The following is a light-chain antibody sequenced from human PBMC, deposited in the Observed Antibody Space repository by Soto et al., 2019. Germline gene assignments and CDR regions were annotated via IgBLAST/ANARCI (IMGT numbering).Light chain of an antibody. V-gene: IGLV2-8*01. CDR1: SSDVGGYNY. Sequence: QSALARPPSASGSPGQSVAISCTGTSSDVGGYNYVSWYQQHPGKAPKLMIYEVNKRPSGVPDRFSGSKSGNTASLTVSGLQAEDEDDYYCSSYAGSSNVFGTGTKVTVL. CDR2: EVN. J-gene: IGLJ1*01. CDR3: SSYAGSSNV.